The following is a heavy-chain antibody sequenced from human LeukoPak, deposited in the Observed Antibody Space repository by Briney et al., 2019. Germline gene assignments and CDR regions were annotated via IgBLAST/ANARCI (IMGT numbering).Heavy chain of an antibody. CDR2: IFYSGTT. D-gene: IGHD2/OR15-2a*01. CDR3: ARAERGTTSPFRRYYYGMDV. CDR1: GGSISSSTYY. V-gene: IGHV4-39*07. Sequence: SETLSLTCTVSGGSISSSTYYWGWIRQPPGKGLEWIGSIFYSGTTYYNPSLKSRVTISVDTSRNQFSLKLSSVTAADTAVYYCARAERGTTSPFRRYYYGMDVWGQGTTVTVSS. J-gene: IGHJ6*02.